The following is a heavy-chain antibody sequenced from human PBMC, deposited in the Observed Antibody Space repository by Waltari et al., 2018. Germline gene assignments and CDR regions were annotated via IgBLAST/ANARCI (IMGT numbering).Heavy chain of an antibody. V-gene: IGHV4-59*01. CDR1: GGSISSYY. CDR2: IYYSGST. Sequence: QVQLKESGPGLVKPSETLSLTCNVSGGSISSYYWSWVRQPPGKGLEWIGYIYYSGSTNYNPSLKSRVTISVDTSKNQFSLKLSSVTAADTAVYYCARAMRASELRTRIAAAGFDYWGQGTLVTVSS. D-gene: IGHD6-13*01. J-gene: IGHJ4*02. CDR3: ARAMRASELRTRIAAAGFDY.